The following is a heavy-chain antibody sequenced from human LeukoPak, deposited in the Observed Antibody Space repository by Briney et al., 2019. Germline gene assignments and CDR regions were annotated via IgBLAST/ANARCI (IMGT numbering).Heavy chain of an antibody. J-gene: IGHJ4*02. CDR3: ARQGGSYPTVDY. Sequence: ASVKVSCKASGYTFTSYDINWVRPATGQGLEWMGWMNPNSGNTGYAQKFQGRVTMTRNTSISTAYMELSSLRSEDTAVYYCARQGGSYPTVDYWGQGTLVTVSS. D-gene: IGHD1-26*01. CDR1: GYTFTSYD. V-gene: IGHV1-8*01. CDR2: MNPNSGNT.